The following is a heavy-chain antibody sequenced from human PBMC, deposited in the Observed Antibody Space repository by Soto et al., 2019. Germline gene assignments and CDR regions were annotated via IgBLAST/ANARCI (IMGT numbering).Heavy chain of an antibody. J-gene: IGHJ6*02. Sequence: SETLSLTCTVSGGSISSSSYYWGWIRQPPGKGLEWIGSIYYSGSTYYNPSLKSRVTISVDTSKNQFSLKLSSVTAADTAVYYCARHARPREPVLRYFDWSPEYGMDVWGQGTTVTVSS. CDR3: ARHARPREPVLRYFDWSPEYGMDV. D-gene: IGHD3-9*01. V-gene: IGHV4-39*01. CDR2: IYYSGST. CDR1: GGSISSSSYY.